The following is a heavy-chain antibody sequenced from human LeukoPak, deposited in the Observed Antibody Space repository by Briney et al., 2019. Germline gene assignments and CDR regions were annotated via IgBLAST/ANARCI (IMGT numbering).Heavy chain of an antibody. V-gene: IGHV4-39*01. CDR2: IYYSGST. CDR1: GGSISSSSYY. CDR3: ARHLAYYYDSSGYYQNFDY. D-gene: IGHD3-22*01. Sequence: PSETLSLTCTVSGGSISSSSYYWGWIRQPPGKGLEWFGSIYYSGSTYYNPALKSRVTISVDTSKNQFSLKLSSVTAADTAVYYCARHLAYYYDSSGYYQNFDYWGQGTLVTVSS. J-gene: IGHJ4*02.